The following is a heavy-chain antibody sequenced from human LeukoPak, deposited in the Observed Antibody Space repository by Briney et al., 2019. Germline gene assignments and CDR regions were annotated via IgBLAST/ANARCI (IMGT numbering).Heavy chain of an antibody. D-gene: IGHD6-19*01. CDR2: ISACDSNT. CDR3: AKRLAVLGPSFDL. Sequence: GGSLTLSCTASGFTFGSCAMSWVRQPPPRGLEWVSAISACDSNTYYADSVRGRFTISRDNSKNTLYLQMNSLTPDDKAIYYCAKRLAVLGPSFDLWGRGALVSVSS. CDR1: GFTFGSCA. V-gene: IGHV3-23*01. J-gene: IGHJ4*02.